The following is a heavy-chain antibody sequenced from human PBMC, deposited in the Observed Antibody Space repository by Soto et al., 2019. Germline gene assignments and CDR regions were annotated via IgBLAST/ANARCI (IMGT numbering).Heavy chain of an antibody. CDR2: ISSSSSTI. D-gene: IGHD2-8*01. V-gene: IGHV3-48*01. CDR3: ARVTTNYYYMDV. J-gene: IGHJ6*03. Sequence: PGGSLRLSCAASGFTFSSYSMNWVRQAPGKGLEWVSYISSSSSTIYYADSVKGRFTISRDNAKNSLYLQMNSLRAEDTAVYYCARVTTNYYYMDVWGKGTTVTLSS. CDR1: GFTFSSYS.